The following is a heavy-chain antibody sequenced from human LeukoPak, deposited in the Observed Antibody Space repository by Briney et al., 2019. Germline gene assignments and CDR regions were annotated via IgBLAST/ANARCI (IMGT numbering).Heavy chain of an antibody. D-gene: IGHD3-10*01. V-gene: IGHV3-23*01. J-gene: IGHJ4*02. CDR1: GFTFSRYA. CDR3: VKDPPITMVRGVIIDFDY. Sequence: PGGSLRLSCAASGFTFSRYAMSWVRQAPGKGLEWVSAISGSGNATYYADSAKGRFTISRDNSKNTLYLQMNSLRAEDTAVYYCVKDPPITMVRGVIIDFDYWGQGTLVTASS. CDR2: ISGSGNAT.